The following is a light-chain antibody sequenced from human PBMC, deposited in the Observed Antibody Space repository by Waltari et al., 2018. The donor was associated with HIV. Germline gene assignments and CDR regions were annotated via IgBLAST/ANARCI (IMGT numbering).Light chain of an antibody. Sequence: QSALTQPPSASGSPGQSVTISCTGTSSDVGAYNSVSWYQQHPGKAPKLLISEVTKRPSGAPERFSGSKSGNTASLTVSGLQAEDEADFYCSSYAGSNNVVFGGGTKLTVL. J-gene: IGLJ2*01. CDR2: EVT. CDR1: SSDVGAYNS. V-gene: IGLV2-8*01. CDR3: SSYAGSNNVV.